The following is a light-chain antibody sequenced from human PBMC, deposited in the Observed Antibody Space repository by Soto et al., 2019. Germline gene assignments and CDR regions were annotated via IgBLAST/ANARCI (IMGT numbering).Light chain of an antibody. CDR2: GAS. V-gene: IGKV3-15*01. CDR1: QSVSAN. CDR3: QQYSRWPQT. Sequence: EIVMTQSPATLSVSPGERATLSCRASQSVSANLAWYQQKPGQAPRLLIYGASTRATGIPVRFSGSGSGIEVTSGCAAEFTLTISRLQSEDSVVYYWQQYSRWPQTFGQGTKVEIK. J-gene: IGKJ1*01.